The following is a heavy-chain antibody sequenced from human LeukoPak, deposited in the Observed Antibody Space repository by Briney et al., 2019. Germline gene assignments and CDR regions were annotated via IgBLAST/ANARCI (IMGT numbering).Heavy chain of an antibody. D-gene: IGHD4-23*01. CDR2: INSDGDTT. CDR3: ARSLYGGYADY. Sequence: PGGSLRLSCAASGFTFSSYWMHWVRQPQGXGLVWVSRINSDGDTTTYADSVKGRFTISRDNARNTLYLQMNSLRAEDTAVYYCARSLYGGYADYWGQGTLVTVSS. J-gene: IGHJ4*02. V-gene: IGHV3-74*01. CDR1: GFTFSSYW.